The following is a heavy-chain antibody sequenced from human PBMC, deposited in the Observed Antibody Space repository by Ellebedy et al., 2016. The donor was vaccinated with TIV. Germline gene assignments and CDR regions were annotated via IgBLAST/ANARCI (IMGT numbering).Heavy chain of an antibody. Sequence: GESLKISXAASGFTFSSYWMSWVRQAPGKGLEWVANIKQDGSEKYYVDSVKGRFTISRDNAKNSLYLQMNSLRAEDTAVYYCARDLSSSWTWVRIPGIAVAGVFDYWGQGTLVTVSS. CDR2: IKQDGSEK. CDR3: ARDLSSSWTWVRIPGIAVAGVFDY. D-gene: IGHD6-19*01. V-gene: IGHV3-7*01. J-gene: IGHJ4*02. CDR1: GFTFSSYW.